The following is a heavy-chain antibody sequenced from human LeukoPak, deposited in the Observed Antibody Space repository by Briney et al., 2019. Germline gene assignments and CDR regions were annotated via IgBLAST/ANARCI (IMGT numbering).Heavy chain of an antibody. V-gene: IGHV4-59*08. CDR2: IYYSGST. CDR1: GGSISSYY. CDR3: ARPADCSGGSCYYGWFDP. J-gene: IGHJ5*02. D-gene: IGHD2-15*01. Sequence: SETRSLTCTVSGGSISSYYWSWIRQPPGKGLEWIGYIYYSGSTNYNPSLKSRVTISVDTSKNQFSLKLSSVTAADPAVYYCARPADCSGGSCYYGWFDPWGQGTLVTVSS.